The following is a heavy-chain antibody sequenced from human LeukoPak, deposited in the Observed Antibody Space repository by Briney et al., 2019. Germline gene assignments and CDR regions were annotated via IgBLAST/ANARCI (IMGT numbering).Heavy chain of an antibody. CDR3: ASIIVAAAGRGYYYYGKDV. CDR2: IYPGDSDT. V-gene: IGHV5-51*01. D-gene: IGHD6-13*01. Sequence: GESLKISCKGSGYSFTSYWIGWVRQMPGKGLEWMGIIYPGDSDTRYSPSFQGQVTISADKSISTAYLQWSSLKASDTAMYYCASIIVAAAGRGYYYYGKDVWGQGTTVTVSS. J-gene: IGHJ6*02. CDR1: GYSFTSYW.